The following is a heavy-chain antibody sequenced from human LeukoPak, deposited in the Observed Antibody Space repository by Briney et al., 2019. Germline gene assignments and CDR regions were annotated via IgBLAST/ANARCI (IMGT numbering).Heavy chain of an antibody. V-gene: IGHV1-24*01. CDR2: FDPEDGET. CDR3: ATALLARHDYYGMDV. Sequence: ASVKVSCKVSGYILTELSMHWVRQAPGKGLEWMGGFDPEDGETIYAQKFQGRVTMTEDTSTDTAYMELSSLRSEDTAVYYCATALLARHDYYGMDVWGQGTTVTVSS. J-gene: IGHJ6*02. D-gene: IGHD6-6*01. CDR1: GYILTELS.